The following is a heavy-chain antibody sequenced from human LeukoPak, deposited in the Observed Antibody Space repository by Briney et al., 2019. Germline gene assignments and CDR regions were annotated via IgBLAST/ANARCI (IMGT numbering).Heavy chain of an antibody. D-gene: IGHD2-21*01. J-gene: IGHJ4*02. CDR3: SIPFDY. Sequence: GGSLRLSCAASGFTFSSYSMNWVRQAPGKGLEWVSSISSSSSYTYYADSVKGRFTISRDNAKNSLYLQMNSLRAEDTAVYYCSIPFDYWGQGTLVTVSS. V-gene: IGHV3-21*01. CDR1: GFTFSSYS. CDR2: ISSSSSYT.